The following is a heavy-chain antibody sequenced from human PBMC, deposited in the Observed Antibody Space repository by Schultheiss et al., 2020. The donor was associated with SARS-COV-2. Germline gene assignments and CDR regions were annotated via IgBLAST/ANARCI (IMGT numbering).Heavy chain of an antibody. D-gene: IGHD3-9*01. CDR1: GFTFSSYS. V-gene: IGHV3-48*04. CDR3: ARGSVTTPEEYYDILTGYYNYGMDV. Sequence: GGSLRLSCAASGFTFSSYSMNWVRQAPGKGLEWVSYISSSGSTIYYADSVKGRFTISRDNAKNSLYLQMNSLRAEDTAVYYCARGSVTTPEEYYDILTGYYNYGMDVWGQGTTVTVSS. CDR2: ISSSGSTI. J-gene: IGHJ6*02.